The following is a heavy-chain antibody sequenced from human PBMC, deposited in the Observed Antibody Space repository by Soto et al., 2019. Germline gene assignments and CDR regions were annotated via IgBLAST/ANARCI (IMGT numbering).Heavy chain of an antibody. CDR3: AKQGGGLWFGESTLDY. CDR2: ISGSGGST. V-gene: IGHV3-23*01. D-gene: IGHD3-10*01. CDR1: GFTFSSYA. Sequence: EVQLLESGGGLVQPGGSLRLSCAASGFTFSSYAMSWVRQAPGKGLEWVSAISGSGGSTYYADSVKGRFTISRDNSKNTLYLQMNSLRAEDTAVYYCAKQGGGLWFGESTLDYWGQGTLVTVSS. J-gene: IGHJ4*02.